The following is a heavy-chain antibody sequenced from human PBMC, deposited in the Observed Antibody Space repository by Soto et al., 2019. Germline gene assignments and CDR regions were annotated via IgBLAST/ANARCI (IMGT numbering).Heavy chain of an antibody. CDR2: INDSGNI. D-gene: IGHD3-10*01. V-gene: IGHV4-34*02. J-gene: IGHJ6*03. Sequence: QGHLQQWGAGLLRPWEPLSPPCAVYGGSFSGYQWTWIRQTPEKGLEWIGEINDSGNINYNPSLKSRVTILVDTAKKQISLRLSSVTAADTAVYYCARGLILWFGELSRRGGYYYYMDVWGKGTTVTVSS. CDR3: ARGLILWFGELSRRGGYYYYMDV. CDR1: GGSFSGYQ.